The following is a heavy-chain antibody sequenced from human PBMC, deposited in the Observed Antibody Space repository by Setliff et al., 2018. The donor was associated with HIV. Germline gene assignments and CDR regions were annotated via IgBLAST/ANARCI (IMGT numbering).Heavy chain of an antibody. V-gene: IGHV7-4-1*02. CDR2: IHTNTGDP. D-gene: IGHD1-26*01. Sequence: GASVKVSCKTSGYTFTSYAVNRVRQAPGQGLEWVGWIHTNTGDPTYAQGFTGRFVFSFDTSVSTAYLQISSLKAEDTAVYYCAARGEQLYYYGMDVWGQGTTVTVSS. CDR1: GYTFTSYA. CDR3: AARGEQLYYYGMDV. J-gene: IGHJ6*02.